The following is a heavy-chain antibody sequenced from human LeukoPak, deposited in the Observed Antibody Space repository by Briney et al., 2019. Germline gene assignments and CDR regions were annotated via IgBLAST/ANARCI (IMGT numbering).Heavy chain of an antibody. CDR1: GFTFSSYA. V-gene: IGHV3-23*01. D-gene: IGHD3-22*01. CDR3: AKGGSSGIYYYGMDV. CDR2: ISGSGGST. J-gene: IGHJ6*02. Sequence: GSLRLSCAPSGFTFSSYAMSWVRQAPGKGLEWVSAISGSGGSTYYADSVKGRFTISRDNSKNTLYLQMNSLRAEDTAVYYCAKGGSSGIYYYGMDVWGQGTTVTVSS.